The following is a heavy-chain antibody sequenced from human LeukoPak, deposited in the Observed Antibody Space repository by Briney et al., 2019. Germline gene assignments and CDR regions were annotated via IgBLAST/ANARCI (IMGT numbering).Heavy chain of an antibody. J-gene: IGHJ5*02. CDR1: GGSFSGYY. V-gene: IGHV4-34*01. CDR3: ARHNRGFDP. D-gene: IGHD1-14*01. Sequence: SETLSLACAVYGGSFSGYYWSWIRQPPGKGLEWIGEINHSGSTYYNPSLKSRVTISVDTSKNQFSLKLSSVTAADTAVYYCARHNRGFDPWGQGALVAVSS. CDR2: INHSGST.